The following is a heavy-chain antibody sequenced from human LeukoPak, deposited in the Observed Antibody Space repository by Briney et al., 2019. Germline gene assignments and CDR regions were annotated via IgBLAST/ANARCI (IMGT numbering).Heavy chain of an antibody. Sequence: SETLSLTCTVSGDPVSRGSYYWGWIRQPPGKELEWIGYVYQTWSTNYNPSLKSRVTISVDTSKNEFSLKMTSVTAADTAVYYCARGFASGWYSRYDPWGQGTLVTVSS. CDR2: VYQTWST. V-gene: IGHV4-61*01. CDR3: ARGFASGWYSRYDP. J-gene: IGHJ5*02. CDR1: GDPVSRGSYY. D-gene: IGHD6-19*01.